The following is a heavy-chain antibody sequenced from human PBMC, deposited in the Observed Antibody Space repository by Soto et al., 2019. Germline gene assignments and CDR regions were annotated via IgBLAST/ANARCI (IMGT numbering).Heavy chain of an antibody. CDR2: INHRGSA. D-gene: IGHD6-13*01. V-gene: IGHV4-4*02. CDR3: ARYNAASGTYYFDF. CDR1: GASVSSTYW. J-gene: IGHJ4*02. Sequence: SETLSLTCAVSGASVSSTYWWSWGRQPPGKGPEWIGEINHRGSANYNPSLKSRVTISVDISKSQFSLRLTSVTAADTAVYYCARYNAASGTYYFDFWGQGALVTVS.